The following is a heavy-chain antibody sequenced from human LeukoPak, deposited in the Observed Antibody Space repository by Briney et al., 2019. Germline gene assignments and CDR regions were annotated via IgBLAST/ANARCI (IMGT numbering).Heavy chain of an antibody. V-gene: IGHV4-59*08. CDR1: GGSIGSDY. J-gene: IGHJ4*02. Sequence: SETQSLTCTVSGGSIGSDYWTWIRQPPGKGLEYIGYIYYTGGTNYNPSLKSRVTISVDTSKNQFSLKLSSVTAADTAAYFCAKYGNSGWVIDNWGQGTLVTVSS. D-gene: IGHD6-19*01. CDR2: IYYTGGT. CDR3: AKYGNSGWVIDN.